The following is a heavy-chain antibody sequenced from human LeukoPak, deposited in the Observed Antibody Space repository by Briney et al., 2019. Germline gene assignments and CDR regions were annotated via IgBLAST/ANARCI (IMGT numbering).Heavy chain of an antibody. V-gene: IGHV1-2*02. CDR2: INPNSGGT. CDR1: GYTFTGYY. Sequence: ASVKVSCKASGYTFTGYYMDWVRQAPGQGLEWMRWINPNSGGTNYAQRFQGRVTMTRDTSISTAYMDLSRLRSDDTAVYYCAREDYYGSGSSNFDYWGQGTLVTVSS. J-gene: IGHJ4*02. CDR3: AREDYYGSGSSNFDY. D-gene: IGHD3-10*01.